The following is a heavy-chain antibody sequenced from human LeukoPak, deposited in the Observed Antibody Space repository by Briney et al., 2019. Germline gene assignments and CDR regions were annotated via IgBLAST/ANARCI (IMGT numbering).Heavy chain of an antibody. Sequence: PSDTLSLTCTVSGLSIRSYYWSWIRQPPGKGLEWIGYIYYSGSTNYNPSLKSRVSMSVETSKNQFSLKLRSVSAADTAVYYCARAGPTVTRRYPFDHWGQGTLVTVSS. CDR2: IYYSGST. J-gene: IGHJ4*02. CDR1: GLSIRSYY. CDR3: ARAGPTVTRRYPFDH. V-gene: IGHV4-59*07. D-gene: IGHD4-17*01.